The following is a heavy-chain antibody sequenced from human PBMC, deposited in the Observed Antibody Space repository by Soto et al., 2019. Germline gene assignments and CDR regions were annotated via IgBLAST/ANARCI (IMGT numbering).Heavy chain of an antibody. CDR1: GFTFSTYG. V-gene: IGHV3-30*03. CDR3: ARDMDTASVSSYFDY. CDR2: ISYDGSNK. J-gene: IGHJ4*02. D-gene: IGHD5-18*01. Sequence: GGSLRLSCAASGFTFSTYGMHWVRQAPGKGLEWVGGISYDGSNKYYADSVKGRFTISRDNSKNTLYLQMNSLRAEDTAVYYCARDMDTASVSSYFDYWGQGTLVTVSS.